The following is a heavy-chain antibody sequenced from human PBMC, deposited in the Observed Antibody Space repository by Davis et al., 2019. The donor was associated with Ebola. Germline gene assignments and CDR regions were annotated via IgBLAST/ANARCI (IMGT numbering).Heavy chain of an antibody. D-gene: IGHD6-19*01. J-gene: IGHJ6*02. CDR2: IHYSGRT. CDR1: GVSMNTFY. V-gene: IGHV4-59*12. Sequence: SETLSLTCTVSGVSMNTFYWSWVRQSPGKGLEWIGYIHYSGRTNYNPSLKSRVTISVDTSKNQFSLQLNSVTPEDTAVYYCARGGWASGMDVWGQGTTVTVSS. CDR3: ARGGWASGMDV.